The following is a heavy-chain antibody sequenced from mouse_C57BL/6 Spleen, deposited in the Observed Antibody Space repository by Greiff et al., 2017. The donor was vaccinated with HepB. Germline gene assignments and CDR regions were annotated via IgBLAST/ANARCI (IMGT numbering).Heavy chain of an antibody. D-gene: IGHD2-4*01. V-gene: IGHV1-82*01. CDR2: IYPGDGDT. J-gene: IGHJ1*03. Sequence: QVQLQQSGPELVKPGASVKISCKASGYAFSSSWMNWVKQRPGKGLEWIGRIYPGDGDTNYNGKFKGKATLTADKSSSTAYMQLISLTSEDAAVYFCARIYYDPHWYFDVWGTGTTVTVSS. CDR1: GYAFSSSW. CDR3: ARIYYDPHWYFDV.